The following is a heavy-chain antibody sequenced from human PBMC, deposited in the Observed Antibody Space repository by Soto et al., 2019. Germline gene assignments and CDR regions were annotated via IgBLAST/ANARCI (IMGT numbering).Heavy chain of an antibody. Sequence: IWIRQPPGKGLEWIGYIYYSGSTYYNPSLKSRVIISVDMSKNQFSLKLSSVTAADTAVYYCARTYGGSVDYWGQGSLVTVSS. J-gene: IGHJ4*02. CDR3: ARTYGGSVDY. CDR2: IYYSGST. V-gene: IGHV4-30-4*01. D-gene: IGHD4-17*01.